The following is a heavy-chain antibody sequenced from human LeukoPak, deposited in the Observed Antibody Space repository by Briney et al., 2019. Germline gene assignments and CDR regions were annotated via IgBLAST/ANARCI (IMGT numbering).Heavy chain of an antibody. CDR1: GYTFTSYY. J-gene: IGHJ5*02. CDR2: INPSGGST. V-gene: IGHV1-46*01. CDR3: ARGRPLVVPAADYKNWLDP. D-gene: IGHD2-2*01. Sequence: ASVKVSCKASGYTFTSYYMHWVRQAPGQGLEWMGIINPSGGSTSYAQKFQGRVTMTRDTSTSTVYMELSSLRSEDTAVYYCARGRPLVVPAADYKNWLDPWGQGTLVTVSS.